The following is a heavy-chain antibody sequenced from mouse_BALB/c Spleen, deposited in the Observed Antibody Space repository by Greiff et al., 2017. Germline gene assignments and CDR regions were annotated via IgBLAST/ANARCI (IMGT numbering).Heavy chain of an antibody. J-gene: IGHJ3*01. V-gene: IGHV1-20*02. CDR3: ARNYGNYDWFAY. D-gene: IGHD2-1*01. CDR2: INPYNGDT. Sequence: VQLKQSGPELVKPGASVKISCKASGYSFTGYFMNWVMQSHGKSLEWIGRINPYNGDTFYNQKFKGKATLTVDKSSSTAHMELRSLASEDSAVYYCARNYGNYDWFAYWGQGTLVTVSA. CDR1: GYSFTGYF.